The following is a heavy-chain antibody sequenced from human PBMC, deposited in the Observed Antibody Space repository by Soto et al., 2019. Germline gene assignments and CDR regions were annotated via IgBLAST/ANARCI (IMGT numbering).Heavy chain of an antibody. J-gene: IGHJ4*02. CDR3: ARFWGNYENYFDY. CDR2: IYHSGST. Sequence: SETLSLTCAVSGGSISNGGYSWSWIRQPPGKGLEWIGYIYHSGSTYYNPSLKSRVTISVDRSKNQFSLKLSSVTAADTAVYYCARFWGNYENYFDYWGQGTLVTVSS. D-gene: IGHD3-16*01. CDR1: GGSISNGGYS. V-gene: IGHV4-30-2*01.